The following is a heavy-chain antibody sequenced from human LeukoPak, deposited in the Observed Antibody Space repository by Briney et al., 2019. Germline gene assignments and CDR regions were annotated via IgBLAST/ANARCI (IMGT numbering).Heavy chain of an antibody. D-gene: IGHD6-19*01. CDR1: GYTFTSYA. CDR2: IIPIFGTA. J-gene: IGHJ4*02. Sequence: SVKVSCKASGYTFTSYAMNWVRQAPGQGLEWMGGIIPIFGTANYAQKFQGRVTITADESTSTAYMELSSLRSEDTAVYYCARDRDSSGWYEDYWGQGTLVTVSS. V-gene: IGHV1-69*13. CDR3: ARDRDSSGWYEDY.